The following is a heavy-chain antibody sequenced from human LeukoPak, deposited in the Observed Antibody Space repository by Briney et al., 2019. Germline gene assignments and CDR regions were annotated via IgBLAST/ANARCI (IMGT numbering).Heavy chain of an antibody. V-gene: IGHV3-23*01. J-gene: IGHJ4*02. D-gene: IGHD1-26*01. CDR1: GFTFSSYA. CDR3: AKYGPQDSGSSHFDY. CDR2: IRDSGSST. Sequence: GGALRLSCAASGFTFSSYAMSWVRQAPGKGLEWVSAIRDSGSSTHYADSVKGRFTTSGDNSKNTLFLQMNSLRAEDTAIYYCAKYGPQDSGSSHFDYWGQGALVTVSS.